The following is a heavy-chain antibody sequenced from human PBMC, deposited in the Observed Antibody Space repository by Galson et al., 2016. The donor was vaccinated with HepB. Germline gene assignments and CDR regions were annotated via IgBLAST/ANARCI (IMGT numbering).Heavy chain of an antibody. CDR3: AKGPSSGAWYPYYFDY. D-gene: IGHD6-19*01. J-gene: IGHJ4*02. V-gene: IGHV3-23*01. CDR1: GFIFSSQA. Sequence: SLRLSCAASGFIFSSQAMTWVRQAPGKGLEWISTISGGGYTTYFADSVKGRFTISRDNSNNALYLHMNSLRAEDTALYFCAKGPSSGAWYPYYFDYWGQGTLVSVSS. CDR2: ISGGGYTT.